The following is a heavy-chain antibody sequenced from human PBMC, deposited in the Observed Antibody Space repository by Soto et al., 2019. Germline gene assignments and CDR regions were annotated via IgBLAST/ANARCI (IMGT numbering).Heavy chain of an antibody. CDR2: IYYSGST. V-gene: IGHV4-31*03. CDR1: GVSISSGGYY. Sequence: QVQLQESGPGLVRPSQTLSLTCTVSGVSISSGGYYWSWIRQHPGKGLEWIGYIYYSGSTYYNPSLTSRVTISVDTSKNQFSLKLSSVTAADTAVYHCARVVGADYDILTGPNWFDPWGQGTLVTVSP. CDR3: ARVVGADYDILTGPNWFDP. J-gene: IGHJ5*02. D-gene: IGHD3-9*01.